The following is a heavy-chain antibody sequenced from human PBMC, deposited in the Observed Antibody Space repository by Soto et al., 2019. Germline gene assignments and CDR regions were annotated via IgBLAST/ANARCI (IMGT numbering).Heavy chain of an antibody. CDR3: ASAVAPYFGTWFDP. Sequence: SEALSLTCAVSVGSITSGNSYSWSWIRQPPGKGLEWIGSISHTGSTSYNPSLKSRVTMSVDKSKNQFSLKLSSVTAADMGVYYCASAVAPYFGTWFDPGGQGTLVTVSS. J-gene: IGHJ5*02. D-gene: IGHD3-10*01. CDR2: ISHTGST. V-gene: IGHV4-30-2*01. CDR1: VGSITSGNSYS.